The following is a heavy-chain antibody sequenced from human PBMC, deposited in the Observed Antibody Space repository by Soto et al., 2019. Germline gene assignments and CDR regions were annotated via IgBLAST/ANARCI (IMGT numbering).Heavy chain of an antibody. Sequence: QVQLVQSGAEVKKPGASVKVSCKVSGYTLTELSMHWVRQAPGKGLEWMGGFDPEDGETIYAQKFQGRVTMTEDTSTDTAYMELSSLRSEDTAVYYCATTVFGVGTGPRWFDPWGQGTLVTVSS. V-gene: IGHV1-24*01. CDR3: ATTVFGVGTGPRWFDP. CDR1: GYTLTELS. J-gene: IGHJ5*02. CDR2: FDPEDGET. D-gene: IGHD3-3*01.